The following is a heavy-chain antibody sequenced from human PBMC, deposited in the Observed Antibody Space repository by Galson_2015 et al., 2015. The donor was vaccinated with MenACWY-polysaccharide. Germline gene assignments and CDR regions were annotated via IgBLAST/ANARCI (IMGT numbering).Heavy chain of an antibody. Sequence: SLRLSCAASGFTFSDYYMSWIRQAPGKGLEWIAYISTSAITIYYADSVKGGFTISRDDAKNSLYLQMNILRAEDTAVYYCARHYCGGGTCYAYYYGMDVWGQGTTVSVSS. V-gene: IGHV3-11*01. J-gene: IGHJ6*02. D-gene: IGHD2-15*01. CDR2: ISTSAITI. CDR1: GFTFSDYY. CDR3: ARHYCGGGTCYAYYYGMDV.